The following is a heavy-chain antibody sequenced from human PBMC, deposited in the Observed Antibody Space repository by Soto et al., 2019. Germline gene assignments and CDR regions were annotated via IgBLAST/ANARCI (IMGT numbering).Heavy chain of an antibody. CDR3: ARDKITGLFDY. Sequence: QVQLQQWGAGLLKPSETLSLTCAVYGGSFSGYYWTWIRQPPGTGLEWIGEINHSGSTNYNPSLKSRVTISVDTSKNQFSLKPTSATAADTAVYYCARDKITGLFDYWGQGTLVTVSS. CDR2: INHSGST. J-gene: IGHJ4*02. CDR1: GGSFSGYY. D-gene: IGHD2-8*02. V-gene: IGHV4-34*01.